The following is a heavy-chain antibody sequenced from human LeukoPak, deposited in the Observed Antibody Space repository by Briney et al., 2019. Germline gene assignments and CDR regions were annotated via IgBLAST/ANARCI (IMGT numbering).Heavy chain of an antibody. CDR1: GFTFGDYA. CDR3: TSARYGIYFDY. J-gene: IGHJ4*02. CDR2: IRSKAYGGTT. V-gene: IGHV3-49*04. Sequence: GRSLRLSCTASGFTFGDYAMSWVRQPPGKGLEWVGFIRSKAYGGTTEYAASVKGRFTISRDDSKSIAYLQMNSLKTEDTAVYYCTSARYGIYFDYWGQGTLVTVSS. D-gene: IGHD3-9*01.